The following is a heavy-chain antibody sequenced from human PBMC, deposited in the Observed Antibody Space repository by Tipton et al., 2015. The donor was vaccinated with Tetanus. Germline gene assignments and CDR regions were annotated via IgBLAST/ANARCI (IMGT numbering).Heavy chain of an antibody. Sequence: TLSLTCTVSGGSISSYYWSWIRQPAGKGLEWIGRIYTSENTNYNPSLKSRVTMSVDTSKNQFSLKLSSVTAADTAVYYCARDAGGPYGDYATFDYWGQGTLVTVSS. CDR1: GGSISSYY. CDR3: ARDAGGPYGDYATFDY. V-gene: IGHV4-4*07. J-gene: IGHJ4*02. D-gene: IGHD4-17*01. CDR2: IYTSENT.